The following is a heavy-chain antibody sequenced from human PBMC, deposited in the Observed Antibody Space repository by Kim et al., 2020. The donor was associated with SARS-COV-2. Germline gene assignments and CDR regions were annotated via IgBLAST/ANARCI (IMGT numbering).Heavy chain of an antibody. Sequence: SETLSLTCAVYGGSFSGYYWSWIRQPPGKGLEWIGEINHSGSTNYNPSLKSRVTISVDTSKNQFSLKLSSVTAADTAVYYCARGSPFDYWGQGTLVTVSS. V-gene: IGHV4-34*01. CDR3: ARGSPFDY. J-gene: IGHJ4*02. CDR1: GGSFSGYY. CDR2: INHSGST.